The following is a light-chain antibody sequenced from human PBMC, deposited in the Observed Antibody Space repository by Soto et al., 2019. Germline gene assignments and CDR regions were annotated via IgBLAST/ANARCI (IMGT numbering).Light chain of an antibody. CDR3: QQRHMWPIT. V-gene: IGKV3-11*01. CDR1: QSFRGL. CDR2: DAY. J-gene: IGKJ5*01. Sequence: PPSPATLSLSPGERATLSCRASQSFRGLLAWYQQKPGQAPRLLIYDAYNRATGIPPRFSGSESGTDFTLTISSLEPEDSAVYYCQQRHMWPITFGQGTRLEIK.